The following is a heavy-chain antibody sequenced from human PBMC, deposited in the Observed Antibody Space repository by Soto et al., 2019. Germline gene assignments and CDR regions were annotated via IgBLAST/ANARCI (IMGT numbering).Heavy chain of an antibody. CDR2: ISYDGSNK. V-gene: IGHV3-30*18. CDR3: AKVGGAVAGISRDY. D-gene: IGHD6-19*01. CDR1: GFTFSSYG. Sequence: PGGSLRLSCTASGFTFSSYGMHWVRQAPGKGLEWVAVISYDGSNKYYADSVKGRFTISRDNSKNTLYLQMNSLRAEDTAVYYCAKVGGAVAGISRDYWGQGTLVTVSS. J-gene: IGHJ4*02.